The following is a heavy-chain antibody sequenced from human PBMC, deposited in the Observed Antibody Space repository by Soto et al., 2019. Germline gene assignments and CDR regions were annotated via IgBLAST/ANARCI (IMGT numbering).Heavy chain of an antibody. D-gene: IGHD7-27*01. V-gene: IGHV4-31*03. Sequence: SETLSLTCTFSVGSISSGGYYCSWIRQHPGKGLEWIGYIYYSGSTYYNPSLKSRVTISVDTSKNQFSLKLSSVTAADTAVYYCARDRSNAPFYYGMEVWGQGTTVIVS. CDR3: ARDRSNAPFYYGMEV. CDR2: IYYSGST. J-gene: IGHJ6*01. CDR1: VGSISSGGYY.